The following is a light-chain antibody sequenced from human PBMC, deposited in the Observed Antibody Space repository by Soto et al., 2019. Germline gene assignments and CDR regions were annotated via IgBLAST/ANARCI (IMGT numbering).Light chain of an antibody. V-gene: IGLV2-8*01. J-gene: IGLJ2*01. CDR2: EVT. CDR3: SSYAGNNNMI. Sequence: QSVLTQPPSAAGSPRQSVTISCTGTRSDVGGYDSVSWYQQHPNKAPKLMIYEVTKRPSGVPDRFSGSKSGSTASLTVSGLQAEDEADYYCSSYAGNNNMIFGGGTKVTVL. CDR1: RSDVGGYDS.